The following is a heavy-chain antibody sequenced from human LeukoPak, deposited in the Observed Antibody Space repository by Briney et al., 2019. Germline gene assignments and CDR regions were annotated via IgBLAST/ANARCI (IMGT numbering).Heavy chain of an antibody. CDR1: GGSFSGYY. J-gene: IGHJ4*02. V-gene: IGHV4-34*01. Sequence: SETLSLTCAVYGGSFSGYYWSWIRLPPGKGMELIGVINHSGSTNYNPTLKSRVTISVVTSKNQFSLKLSSVTAVDTAVYYGARQSGYYDVWSGYLYWGQGTLVTVSS. D-gene: IGHD3-3*01. CDR2: INHSGST. CDR3: ARQSGYYDVWSGYLY.